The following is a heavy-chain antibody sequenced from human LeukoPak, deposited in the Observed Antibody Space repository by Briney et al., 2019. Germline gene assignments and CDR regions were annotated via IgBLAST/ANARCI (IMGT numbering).Heavy chain of an antibody. CDR1: GGTFSSYA. V-gene: IGHV1-69*05. CDR2: IIPIFGTV. J-gene: IGHJ6*03. CDR3: ARVVWFGELREYYYYMDV. D-gene: IGHD3-10*01. Sequence: EASVKVSCKASGGTFSSYAISWVRQAPGQGLEWMGGIIPIFGTVNYAQKFQGRITITTDESTSTAYMELSSLRSEDTAVYYCARVVWFGELREYYYYMDVWAKGPRSPSP.